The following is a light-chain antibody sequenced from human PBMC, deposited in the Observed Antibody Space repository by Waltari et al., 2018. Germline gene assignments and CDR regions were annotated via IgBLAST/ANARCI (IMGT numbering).Light chain of an antibody. CDR1: QGIGND. J-gene: IGKJ1*01. CDR2: AAS. Sequence: DIQMSQSPSSLSASVGDRVTITCRASQGIGNDLGWYQQKPGKAPKRLIYAASSLQPGVPSRFSGSGSGKEFTLTINSLEPDDFASYYCLQYNSYPWTFGQGTKVEIK. CDR3: LQYNSYPWT. V-gene: IGKV1-17*01.